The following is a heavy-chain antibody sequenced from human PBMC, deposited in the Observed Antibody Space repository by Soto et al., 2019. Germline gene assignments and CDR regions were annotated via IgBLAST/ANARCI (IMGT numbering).Heavy chain of an antibody. CDR3: ASQMYFFDSSGYFPPPI. J-gene: IGHJ4*02. CDR1: GFPFSSYS. Sequence: GGSLRLSCAASGFPFSSYSMNWVRQAPGKGLEWVSYISSSSSTTFYADSVKGRFTISRDDSKNVSYLQMDSLRREDTGVYFCASQMYFFDSSGYFPPPIWGQGTLVTVSS. D-gene: IGHD3-22*01. CDR2: ISSSSSTT. V-gene: IGHV3-48*04.